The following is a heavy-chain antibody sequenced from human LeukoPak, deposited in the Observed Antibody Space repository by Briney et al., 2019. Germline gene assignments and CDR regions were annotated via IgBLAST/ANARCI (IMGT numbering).Heavy chain of an antibody. CDR3: AKDIGHIVVVPAAIPYYYGMDA. Sequence: GGSLRLSCAASGFTFDDYAMHRVRQAPGKGLEWVSGISWNSGSIGYADSVKGRFTISRDNAKNSLYLQMNSLRAEDTALYYCAKDIGHIVVVPAAIPYYYGMDAWGQGTTVTVSS. D-gene: IGHD2-2*01. CDR2: ISWNSGSI. J-gene: IGHJ6*02. V-gene: IGHV3-9*01. CDR1: GFTFDDYA.